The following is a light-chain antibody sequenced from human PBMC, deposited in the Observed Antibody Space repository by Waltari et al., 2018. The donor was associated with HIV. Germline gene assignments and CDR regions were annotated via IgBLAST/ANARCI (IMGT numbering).Light chain of an antibody. CDR3: QQYDNLPLDPYT. CDR2: DAS. V-gene: IGKV1-33*01. Sequence: DIQMTQSPSSLSASVGDRVTITCQASQDISNYLNWYQQKPGKAPKLLIYDASNLETGVPSRFSGSGSGTDFTFTISSLQPEDIATYYCQQYDNLPLDPYTFGQGTKLEIK. CDR1: QDISNY. J-gene: IGKJ2*01.